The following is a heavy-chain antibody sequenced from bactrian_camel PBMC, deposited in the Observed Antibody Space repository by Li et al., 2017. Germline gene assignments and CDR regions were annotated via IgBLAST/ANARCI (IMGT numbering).Heavy chain of an antibody. CDR3: AAGSDWASLATTEYEH. Sequence: LVQPGGALRLPFTSPKYTFRNNYMTWVRQAPGKEREGVASIGIGGTATQYADSVNGRFAISRDNAERTVYLQMTGLKPDDTAMYYCAAGSDWASLATTEYEHWGQGTQVTVS. CDR2: IGIGGTAT. D-gene: IGHD4*01. V-gene: IGHV3S25*01. CDR1: KYTFRNNY. J-gene: IGHJ4*01.